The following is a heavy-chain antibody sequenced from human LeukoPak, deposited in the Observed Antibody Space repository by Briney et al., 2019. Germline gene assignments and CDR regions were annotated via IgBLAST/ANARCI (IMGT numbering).Heavy chain of an antibody. J-gene: IGHJ4*02. CDR2: IKQDGSEK. D-gene: IGHD3-3*01. V-gene: IGHV3-7*01. CDR1: GFTFSSYW. Sequence: GGSLRLSCAASGFTFSSYWMSWVRQAPGKGLEWVANIKQDGSEKYYVDSVKGRFTISRGNARNSLYLQMNSLRAEDTAVYYCARDSFWSGSVPGYWGQGTLVTVSS. CDR3: ARDSFWSGSVPGY.